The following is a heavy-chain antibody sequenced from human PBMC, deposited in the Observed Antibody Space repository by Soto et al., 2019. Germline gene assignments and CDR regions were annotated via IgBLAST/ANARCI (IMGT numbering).Heavy chain of an antibody. CDR1: GFTISTHG. Sequence: QVQLVESGXXXXQPGTSLRLSCAASGFTISTHGMHWVRQAPGKGLEWVANIWYDGSNRFYADSVKGRFTISKDNSKNTLYLQMSSLRAEDTAVYYCAAATTWNFHFHYWGQGTQVTVSS. D-gene: IGHD1-7*01. CDR2: IWYDGSNR. J-gene: IGHJ4*02. CDR3: AAATTWNFHFHY. V-gene: IGHV3-33*01.